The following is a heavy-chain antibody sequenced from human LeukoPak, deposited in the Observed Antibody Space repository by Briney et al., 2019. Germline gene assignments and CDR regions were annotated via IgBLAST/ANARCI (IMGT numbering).Heavy chain of an antibody. V-gene: IGHV3-23*01. D-gene: IGHD5/OR15-5a*01. CDR1: GFTISSYA. CDR3: TKGSAITPLAWFDP. J-gene: IGHJ5*02. CDR2: ISGGGSST. Sequence: GGSLRLSCAASGFTISSYAMSWVRQAPGKGLQWVSSISGGGSSTYYADSVKGRLTISRDNSKNTLFLQMSSLRAEETAVYYCTKGSAITPLAWFDPWGQGTLVTVSS.